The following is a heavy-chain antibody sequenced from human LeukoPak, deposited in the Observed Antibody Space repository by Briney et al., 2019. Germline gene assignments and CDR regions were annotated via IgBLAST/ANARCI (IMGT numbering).Heavy chain of an antibody. V-gene: IGHV3-21*06. CDR3: ARIIGISGTYPTDY. CDR2: ISSTSTYI. J-gene: IGHJ4*02. CDR1: GFTFRTYS. Sequence: GGSLRLSCAPSGFTFRTYSMNWVRQAPGKGLEWVSSISSTSTYIYYADSMKGRFIISRDNARNSLYLEMNSLRAEDTAVYYCARIIGISGTYPTDYWGQGTLVTVSS. D-gene: IGHD1-26*01.